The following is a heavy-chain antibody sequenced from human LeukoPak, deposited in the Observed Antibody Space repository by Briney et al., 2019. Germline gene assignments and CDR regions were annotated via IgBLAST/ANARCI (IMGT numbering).Heavy chain of an antibody. Sequence: SETLSLTCTVSGDSISSSSYCWGWIRQPPGKGLEWIGSIYSSGTTYYNPSLKSRVSISLDMSKNQFSLQLSSVTAADTAVYSCVRALAYHYGMDVWGQGTTATVSS. CDR2: IYSSGTT. J-gene: IGHJ6*02. CDR1: GDSISSSSYC. V-gene: IGHV4-39*02. CDR3: VRALAYHYGMDV.